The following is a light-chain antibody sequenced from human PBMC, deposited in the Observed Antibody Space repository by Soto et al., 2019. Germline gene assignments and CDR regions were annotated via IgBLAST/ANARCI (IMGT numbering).Light chain of an antibody. CDR2: SNN. J-gene: IGLJ2*01. Sequence: QSVLTQPPSASGTPGQRVTISCSGSSSNIGTNTVNWYQHLPGTAPKLLIYSNNQRPSGVPDRFSGSKSATPASLAISGLQSEDEADYYCASWDDSLNGPVFGGGTKVTVL. V-gene: IGLV1-44*01. CDR3: ASWDDSLNGPV. CDR1: SSNIGTNT.